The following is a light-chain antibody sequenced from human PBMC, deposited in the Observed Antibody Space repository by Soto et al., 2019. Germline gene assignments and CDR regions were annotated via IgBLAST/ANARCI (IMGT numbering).Light chain of an antibody. Sequence: DIVMTQSPDSLAVSMGERATIKFSSIQVVLYSSNNKNYLAWYQQKPGQPPQLLIYWASTRGFGVPDRFSGSGSGTDFSLTISSLQAEDVALYYCQQYYSSPWTFGQGTKVDIK. V-gene: IGKV4-1*01. CDR3: QQYYSSPWT. CDR2: WAS. CDR1: QVVLYSSNNKNY. J-gene: IGKJ1*01.